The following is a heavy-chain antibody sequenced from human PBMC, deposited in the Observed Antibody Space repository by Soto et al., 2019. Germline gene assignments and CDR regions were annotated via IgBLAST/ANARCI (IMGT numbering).Heavy chain of an antibody. CDR2: IYYSGST. CDR3: ARDRAGTDPFDY. D-gene: IGHD1-1*01. V-gene: IGHV4-30-4*01. Sequence: PSETLSLTCTVSGGSISSGDYYWSWIRQPPGKGLEWIGYIYYSGSTYYNPSLKSRVTISVDTSKNQFSLKLSSVTAADTAVYYCARDRAGTDPFDYWGQGTLVTVSS. CDR1: GGSISSGDYY. J-gene: IGHJ4*02.